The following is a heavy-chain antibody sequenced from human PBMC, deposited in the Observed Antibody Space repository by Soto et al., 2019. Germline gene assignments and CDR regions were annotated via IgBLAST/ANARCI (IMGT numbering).Heavy chain of an antibody. CDR3: TRSLAPAVSAMVY. Sequence: WGSRRLPCTASGIIFTSYNFHWVRQAPGKELEWLAVISVDGGTEYFADSVRGRFLNSKDTSKKTVYLQMSSLRPEETGAYFCTRSLAPAVSAMVYWGHGTPDPDSS. CDR1: GIIFTSYN. CDR2: ISVDGGTE. J-gene: IGHJ4*01. V-gene: IGHV3-30-3*01. D-gene: IGHD2-21*02.